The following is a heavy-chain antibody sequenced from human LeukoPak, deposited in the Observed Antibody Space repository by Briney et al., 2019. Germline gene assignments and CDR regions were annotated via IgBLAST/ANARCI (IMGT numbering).Heavy chain of an antibody. CDR2: IRTYNGDT. D-gene: IGHD3-22*01. J-gene: IGHJ6*02. CDR1: GYAFTNYA. Sequence: ASLKVSCKTSGYAFTNYAITWVRQTPGQGLEWMGWIRTYNGDTNYAPKLQDRVTMTTDTSTSTAYMELRSLRSDDTAVYYCARDSSHYYDSSGKRYYYPGMDVWGQGTTVTVSS. V-gene: IGHV1-18*01. CDR3: ARDSSHYYDSSGKRYYYPGMDV.